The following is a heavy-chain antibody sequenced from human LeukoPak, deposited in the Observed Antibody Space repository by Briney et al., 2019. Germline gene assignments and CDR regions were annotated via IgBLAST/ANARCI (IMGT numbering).Heavy chain of an antibody. CDR2: IYSGGST. CDR3: ARARIAAAGYYFDY. D-gene: IGHD6-13*01. V-gene: IGHV3-53*01. Sequence: PGGSLRLPCAASGFTVISNYMSWVRQAPGKGLEWVSVIYSGGSTYYADSVKGRFTISRDNSKNTLYLQMNSLRAEDTAVYYCARARIAAAGYYFDYWGQGTLVTVSS. CDR1: GFTVISNY. J-gene: IGHJ4*02.